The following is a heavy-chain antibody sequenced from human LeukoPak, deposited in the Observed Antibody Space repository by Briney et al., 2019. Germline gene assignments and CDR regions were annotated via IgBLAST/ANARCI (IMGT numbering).Heavy chain of an antibody. CDR2: SYYSGST. CDR1: GGSISSYY. CDR3: ARDRVADIVLMVYAPDGMDV. J-gene: IGHJ6*02. D-gene: IGHD2-8*01. V-gene: IGHV4-59*01. Sequence: SETLSLTCTVYGGSISSYYWSLIRQPPGKGLEWIGYSYYSGSTNYNPSLKSRVTISVDTSKNQFSLKLSSVTAADTAVYYCARDRVADIVLMVYAPDGMDVWGQGTTVTVSS.